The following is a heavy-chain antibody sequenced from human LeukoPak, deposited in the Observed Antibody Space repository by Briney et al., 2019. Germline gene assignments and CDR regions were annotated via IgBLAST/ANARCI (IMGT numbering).Heavy chain of an antibody. V-gene: IGHV3-64*01. J-gene: IGHJ4*02. CDR2: ISSTGGTT. CDR1: GFTFSSYA. Sequence: GGSVRLSCVASGFTFSSYAMHWVRQAPGKGLEYVSAISSTGGTTYYANSVKGRFTISRDNSKKTLYLQMGSLRPEDMAVYYCARGVTTVYWGQGTLVTGSS. CDR3: ARGVTTVY. D-gene: IGHD4-11*01.